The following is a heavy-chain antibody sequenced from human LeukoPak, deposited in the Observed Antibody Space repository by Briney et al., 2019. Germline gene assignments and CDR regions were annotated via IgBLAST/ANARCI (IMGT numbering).Heavy chain of an antibody. D-gene: IGHD6-19*01. CDR2: VSYSGTT. CDR3: ARFRSAVAGTYNYYYLDV. J-gene: IGHJ6*03. Sequence: SETLSLTCTVSDGSISTHYWSWIRLPPGKGLEYIGYVSYSGTTNYNPSLKSRLTISLDTSKKQISLRLSSVTAADTAVYYCARFRSAVAGTYNYYYLDVWGKGTTVTVSS. CDR1: DGSISTHY. V-gene: IGHV4-59*11.